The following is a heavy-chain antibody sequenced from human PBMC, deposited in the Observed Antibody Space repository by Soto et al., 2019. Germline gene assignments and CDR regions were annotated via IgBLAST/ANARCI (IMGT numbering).Heavy chain of an antibody. CDR2: INHSGST. D-gene: IGHD3-10*01. CDR1: GWSFSGYY. J-gene: IGHJ4*02. Sequence: QVQLQQWGAGLLKPSETLSLTCAVYGWSFSGYYWSWIRQPPGNGLEWMGEINHSGSTNYNPSLKGRVTISVDTSKNQFSLKLSSVTAADTAVYYCARAAVGREPMVRGYYFDYWGQGTLVTVSS. V-gene: IGHV4-34*01. CDR3: ARAAVGREPMVRGYYFDY.